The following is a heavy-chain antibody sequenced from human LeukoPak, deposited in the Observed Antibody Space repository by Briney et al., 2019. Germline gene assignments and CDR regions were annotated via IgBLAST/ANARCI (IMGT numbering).Heavy chain of an antibody. CDR3: ARWFGELLGYYYYYMDV. CDR2: ISAYNGNT. J-gene: IGHJ6*03. Sequence: ASVKVSCKASGYTFTSYGISWVRQAPGQGLEWMGWISAYNGNTNYAQKLQGRVTMTTDTSTSTAYMELRSLRSDDTAVYYCARWFGELLGYYYYYMDVWGKGTTVTVSS. V-gene: IGHV1-18*01. D-gene: IGHD3-10*01. CDR1: GYTFTSYG.